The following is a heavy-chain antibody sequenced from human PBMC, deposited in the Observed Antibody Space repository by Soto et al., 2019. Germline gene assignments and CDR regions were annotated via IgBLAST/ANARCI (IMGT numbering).Heavy chain of an antibody. CDR3: ATSRISIAVAGETEYYFDY. J-gene: IGHJ4*02. D-gene: IGHD6-19*01. CDR1: GYIFTGYY. V-gene: IGHV1-2*04. CDR2: INPNSGDT. Sequence: QVQLLQSGAERKKPGASVKVSCKASGYIFTGYYMHWVRQAPGQGLEWMGWINPNSGDTNYTQKFQGWVTMTRDTSISTAYMELSRLRSDDTAVYYCATSRISIAVAGETEYYFDYWGQGTPVTVSS.